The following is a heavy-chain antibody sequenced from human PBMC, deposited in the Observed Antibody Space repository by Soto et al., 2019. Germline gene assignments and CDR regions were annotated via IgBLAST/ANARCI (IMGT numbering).Heavy chain of an antibody. CDR2: IKRDGSTT. V-gene: IGHV3-74*01. Sequence: EVQLVESGGGLVQPGGSLRLSCAASGFTFSDYWMHWVRQAPGKGLEWVSRIKRDGSTTNYADSVKGRFTISRDNAKNTRYLEMNSLRVEDTADYYCARGAIKYYYEDFWGKGTTVTVSS. J-gene: IGHJ6*03. CDR3: ARGAIKYYYEDF. CDR1: GFTFSDYW.